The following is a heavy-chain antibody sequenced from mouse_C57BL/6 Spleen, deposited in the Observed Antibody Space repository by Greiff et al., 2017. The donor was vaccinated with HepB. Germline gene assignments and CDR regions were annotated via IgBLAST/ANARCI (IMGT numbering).Heavy chain of an antibody. CDR1: GFSLTSYG. J-gene: IGHJ4*01. D-gene: IGHD2-2*01. Sequence: VMLVESGPGLVQPSQSLSITCTVSGFSLTSYGVHWVRQSPGKGLEWLGVIWSGGSTDYNAAFISRLSISKDNSKSQVFFKMNSLQADDTAIYYCARNDIWLDYAMDYWGQGTSVTVSS. V-gene: IGHV2-2*01. CDR3: ARNDIWLDYAMDY. CDR2: IWSGGST.